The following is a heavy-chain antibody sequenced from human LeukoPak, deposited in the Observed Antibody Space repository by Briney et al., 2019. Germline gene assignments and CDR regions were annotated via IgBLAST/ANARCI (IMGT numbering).Heavy chain of an antibody. V-gene: IGHV4-4*02. CDR3: ARIHRYCSGGACYVLDN. CDR2: IYHSGST. Sequence: SETLSLTCAVSGGSIKTNNWWSWVRQPPKKGLQWIGEIYHSGSTNYNPSLKSRVTISADKSKNQFSLKLSSVTAADTAIYYCARIHRYCSGGACYVLDNWGQGTLVAVSS. CDR1: GGSIKTNNW. J-gene: IGHJ4*02. D-gene: IGHD2-15*01.